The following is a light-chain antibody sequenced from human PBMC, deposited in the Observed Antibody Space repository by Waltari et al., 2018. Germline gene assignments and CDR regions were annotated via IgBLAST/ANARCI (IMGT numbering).Light chain of an antibody. CDR1: SSDVGGYTY. Sequence: QSALTQPPSASGSPGQSVTISCTGTSSDVGGYTYLPWYQQHPGKAPKLMIYEVNKRPSGVPDRFSGSKSDNTASLTVSGLQAEDEADYYCSSYAGSNTVVFGGGTKLTVL. V-gene: IGLV2-8*01. CDR2: EVN. J-gene: IGLJ2*01. CDR3: SSYAGSNTVV.